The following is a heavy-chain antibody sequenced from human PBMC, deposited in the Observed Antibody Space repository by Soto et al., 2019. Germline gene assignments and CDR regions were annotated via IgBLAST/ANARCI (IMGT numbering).Heavy chain of an antibody. CDR2: IIPIFRTA. CDR1: GGTFSSFA. V-gene: IGHV1-69*06. Sequence: QVQLVQSGAELKKPGSSVKVSCKASGGTFSSFAISWVRQAPGQGLEWMGGIIPIFRTANYAQKFQGRVTITADKSTSTAYMELSSLRSEDTAVYYCASTDPRLRFMEWFSDYYYYGMDVWGQGTTVTVSS. CDR3: ASTDPRLRFMEWFSDYYYYGMDV. D-gene: IGHD3-3*01. J-gene: IGHJ6*02.